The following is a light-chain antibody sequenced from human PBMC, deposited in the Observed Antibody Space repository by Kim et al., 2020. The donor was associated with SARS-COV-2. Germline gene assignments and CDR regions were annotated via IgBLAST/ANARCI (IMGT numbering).Light chain of an antibody. Sequence: DIQMTQSPSTLSASVGDRVTITCRASQSISSWLAWYHQRPGKAPKLLIYTASTLEYGVPSRFSGSGSGTEFTLTISSLQPEDFATYYCQHYSGYPLTFGGGTKVDIK. CDR2: TAS. V-gene: IGKV1-5*03. J-gene: IGKJ4*01. CDR3: QHYSGYPLT. CDR1: QSISSW.